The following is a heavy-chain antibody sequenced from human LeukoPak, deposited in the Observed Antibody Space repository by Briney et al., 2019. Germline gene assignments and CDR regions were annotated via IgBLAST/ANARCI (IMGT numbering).Heavy chain of an antibody. CDR2: SRNKANSYTT. D-gene: IGHD6-13*01. CDR1: GFTFSDHY. V-gene: IGHV3-72*01. Sequence: GGSLRLSCAGSGFTFSDHYIDWVRQAPGKGLEWVGRSRNKANSYTTEYAASVKGRFTISRDDSRTSLYLQMNSLRAEDTAVYYCARAPRSSYSSSWYPGFDYWGQGTLVTVSS. CDR3: ARAPRSSYSSSWYPGFDY. J-gene: IGHJ4*02.